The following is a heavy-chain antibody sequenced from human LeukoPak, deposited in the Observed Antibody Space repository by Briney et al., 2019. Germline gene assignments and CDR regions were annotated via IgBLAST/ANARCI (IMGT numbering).Heavy chain of an antibody. V-gene: IGHV1-69*05. J-gene: IGHJ4*02. CDR3: ARYSSSWYYRY. D-gene: IGHD6-13*01. CDR1: GGTFSSYA. Sequence: ASVKVSCKAAGGTFSSYAISWVRQGPGQGLEWMGGIIPIFGTANYAQKLQGRVTLTTDTSTSTAYMELRSLRSDDTAVYYCARYSSSWYYRYWGQGTLVTVSS. CDR2: IIPIFGTA.